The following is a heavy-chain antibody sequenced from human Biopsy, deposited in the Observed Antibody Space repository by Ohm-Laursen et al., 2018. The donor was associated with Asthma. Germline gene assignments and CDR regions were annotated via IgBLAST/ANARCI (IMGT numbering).Heavy chain of an antibody. Sequence: SLRLSCAASGFTFSSYGMNWVRQAPGKGLELVAIISHDGTTEYYADSVKGRFTISRDNSRDTVSLQMNSLRADDTAVYYCAKGWYFDSWGQGTQVTVSS. J-gene: IGHJ4*02. CDR1: GFTFSSYG. CDR2: ISHDGTTE. D-gene: IGHD6-13*01. CDR3: AKGWYFDS. V-gene: IGHV3-30*18.